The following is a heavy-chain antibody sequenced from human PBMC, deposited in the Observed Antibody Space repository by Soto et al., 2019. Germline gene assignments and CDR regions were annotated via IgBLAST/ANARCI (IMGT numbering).Heavy chain of an antibody. Sequence: GGSLRLSCAASGFTFSNYAVTWVRQAPGKGLEWVSTISGSGGSTYYADSVKGRFTISRDNSKNTLYLQMNSLRAEDTAVYYCARSPSGGSGFDYWGQGTLVTVSS. CDR2: ISGSGGST. CDR3: ARSPSGGSGFDY. D-gene: IGHD3-10*01. V-gene: IGHV3-23*01. CDR1: GFTFSNYA. J-gene: IGHJ4*02.